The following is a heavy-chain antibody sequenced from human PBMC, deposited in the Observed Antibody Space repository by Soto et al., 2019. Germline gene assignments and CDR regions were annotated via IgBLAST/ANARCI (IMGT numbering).Heavy chain of an antibody. V-gene: IGHV3-74*01. CDR3: ARDRGSYNGIFGY. Sequence: EVQLVESGGGLVQPGGSRRLSCAVSGLTFSSSWMHWVRQAPGKGLVWVSRINVDGSATHYADSVQGRFTISRDNAKNILYLQMTNLSAEDTAVYYCARDRGSYNGIFGYWGQGTLVTVSS. J-gene: IGHJ4*02. CDR1: GLTFSSSW. CDR2: INVDGSAT. D-gene: IGHD2-15*01.